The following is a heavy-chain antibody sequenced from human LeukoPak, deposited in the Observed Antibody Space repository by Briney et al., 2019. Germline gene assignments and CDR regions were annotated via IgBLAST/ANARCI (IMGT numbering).Heavy chain of an antibody. Sequence: SETLSLTCTVSXGXXXXXXXXXGXXXXXPXXGXXXXXXXYYSGXTHYNPSLKSRVTISVDTSKNQFSLKLSSVTAADTAVYFCARQVVAVAGTGYFDYWGQGTLVTVSS. CDR2: XYYSGXT. V-gene: IGHV4-39*01. CDR3: ARQVVAVAGTGYFDY. D-gene: IGHD6-19*01. CDR1: XGXXXXXXXX. J-gene: IGHJ4*02.